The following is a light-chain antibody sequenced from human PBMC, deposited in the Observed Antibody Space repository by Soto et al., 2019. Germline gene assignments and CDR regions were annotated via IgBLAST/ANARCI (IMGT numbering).Light chain of an antibody. CDR2: KAS. Sequence: DIQMTQSPSTLSASVGDRVTITCRASQSVGSWLAWYQQKPGKAPKLLIYKASRLESGVPSRFSGSESGTEFTLTISNLQPDDFATYYCLQHNSYPLTFGGGTKVEIK. J-gene: IGKJ4*01. CDR3: LQHNSYPLT. V-gene: IGKV1-5*03. CDR1: QSVGSW.